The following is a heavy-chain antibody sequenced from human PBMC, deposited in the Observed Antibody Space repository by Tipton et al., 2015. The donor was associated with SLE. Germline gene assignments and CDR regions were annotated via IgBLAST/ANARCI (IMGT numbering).Heavy chain of an antibody. J-gene: IGHJ6*04. Sequence: SLRLSCAASEFAFSSYAMSWVRQAPGKGLEWVSAISGSAGSTYYADSVNGRFTISRDNSKNTPFLQLNSLRAEDTAVYYCAKYSYSSGWYMDVWGKGTTVTVSS. CDR3: AKYSYSSGWYMDV. V-gene: IGHV3-23*01. D-gene: IGHD6-19*01. CDR2: ISGSAGST. CDR1: EFAFSSYA.